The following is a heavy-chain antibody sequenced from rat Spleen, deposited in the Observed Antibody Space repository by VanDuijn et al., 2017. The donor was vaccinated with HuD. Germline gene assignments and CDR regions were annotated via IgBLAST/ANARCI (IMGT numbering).Heavy chain of an antibody. J-gene: IGHJ2*01. V-gene: IGHV3-3*01. CDR3: ARHRGMMVVITPFDY. D-gene: IGHD1-12*02. CDR1: GYSITSNY. Sequence: EVQLQESGPGLVKPSQSLSLTCSVTGYSITSNYWGWIRKFPGNKLEWLGYINNAGSTNYNPSLKSRISISRGTSENQFFLQVNSVTTEDTATYYCARHRGMMVVITPFDYWGQGVMVTVSS. CDR2: INNAGST.